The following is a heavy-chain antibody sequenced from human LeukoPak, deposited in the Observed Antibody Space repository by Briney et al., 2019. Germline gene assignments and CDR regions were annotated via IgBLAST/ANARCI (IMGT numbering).Heavy chain of an antibody. J-gene: IGHJ4*02. V-gene: IGHV3-21*04. CDR3: AKRVRGYSYGTLDY. Sequence: GGSLRLSCAASGFTFSSYSMNWVRQAPGKGLEWVSSISSSSSYIYYADSVKGRFTISRDNAKNSLYLQMNSLRAEDTAVYYCAKRVRGYSYGTLDYWGQGTLVTVSS. CDR2: ISSSSSYI. D-gene: IGHD5-18*01. CDR1: GFTFSSYS.